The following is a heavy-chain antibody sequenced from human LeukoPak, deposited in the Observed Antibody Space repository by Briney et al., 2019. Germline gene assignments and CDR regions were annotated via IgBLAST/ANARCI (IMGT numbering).Heavy chain of an antibody. D-gene: IGHD6-19*01. CDR3: ARGSTSDWPLDH. V-gene: IGHV1-3*01. CDR2: MDADNGDT. CDR1: GYTFSGYA. J-gene: IGHJ4*02. Sequence: GASVKVSCKASGYTFSGYAIHWVRQAPGQRFEWMGWMDADNGDTRYSQKFQGRVTITRDTSASTVYMELSSLRSEDTAVYYCARGSTSDWPLDHWGQETLVTISS.